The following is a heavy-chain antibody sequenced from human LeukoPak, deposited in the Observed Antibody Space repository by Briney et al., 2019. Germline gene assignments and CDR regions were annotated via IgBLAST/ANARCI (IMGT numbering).Heavy chain of an antibody. CDR3: ARGPPESSSSDY. CDR1: GFTFSKYW. Sequence: GGSLRLSCAASGFTFSKYWMLWVRQAPGKGLESVSRINTDGTVTTYADSVKGRFTVSRDNADNTMFLQMNSVRNEDTAVYYCARGPPESSSSDYWGQGTLVTVSS. D-gene: IGHD6-13*01. J-gene: IGHJ4*02. V-gene: IGHV3-74*01. CDR2: INTDGTVT.